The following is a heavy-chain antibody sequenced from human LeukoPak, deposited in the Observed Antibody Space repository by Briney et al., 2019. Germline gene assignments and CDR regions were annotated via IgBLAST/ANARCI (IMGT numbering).Heavy chain of an antibody. CDR2: INWNGGST. CDR1: GFTFTNYA. CDR3: ARDGTNCSSTSCYSSGFGY. V-gene: IGHV3-20*04. J-gene: IGHJ4*02. Sequence: GGSLRLSCAASGFTFTNYAMSWVRQAPGKGLEWVSGINWNGGSTGYADSVKGRFTISRDNAKNSLYLQMNSLRAEDTALYYCARDGTNCSSTSCYSSGFGYWGQGTLVTVSS. D-gene: IGHD2-2*01.